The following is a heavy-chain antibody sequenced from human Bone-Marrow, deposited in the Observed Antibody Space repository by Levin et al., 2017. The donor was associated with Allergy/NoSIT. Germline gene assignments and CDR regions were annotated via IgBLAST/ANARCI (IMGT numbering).Heavy chain of an antibody. CDR2: TYYESKWYH. CDR3: ARGRASAFDI. V-gene: IGHV6-1*01. D-gene: IGHD3-10*01. CDR1: GDSVSSNGVA. J-gene: IGHJ3*02. Sequence: SETLSLTCVISGDSVSSNGVAWTWIRQSPSRGLEWLGRTYYESKWYHDYAASVKSRLTVDPDTSQNQFSLRLNSVTPEDTAVYYCARGRASAFDIWGQGTVVTVSS.